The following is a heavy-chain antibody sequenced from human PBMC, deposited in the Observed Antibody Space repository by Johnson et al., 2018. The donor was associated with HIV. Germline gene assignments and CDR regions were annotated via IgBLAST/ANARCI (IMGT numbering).Heavy chain of an antibody. Sequence: VQLVESGGGVVRPGGSLRLSCAASGFTFDDYGMSWVRQAPGKGLAWVSGINWHGGSRGYADSVKGRFPISRDNAKNSLYLQMNSLRAEDTALYYCARGFGNSGYYYGRFGAFDIWGQGTMVTVSS. CDR2: INWHGGSR. D-gene: IGHD3-22*01. CDR3: ARGFGNSGYYYGRFGAFDI. J-gene: IGHJ3*02. V-gene: IGHV3-20*04. CDR1: GFTFDDYG.